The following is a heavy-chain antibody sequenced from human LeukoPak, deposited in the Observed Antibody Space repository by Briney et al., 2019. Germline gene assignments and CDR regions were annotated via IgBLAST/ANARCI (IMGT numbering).Heavy chain of an antibody. V-gene: IGHV3-7*01. D-gene: IGHD2/OR15-2a*01. CDR3: ASTYWFDP. Sequence: PGGSLRLSCAASGFTFSSYWMSWVRQAPGKGLEWVANINQDGSEKYDVDSAKGRFTISRDNAKNSLYLQMNSLRAEDTAVYYCASTYWFDPWGQGTLVTVSS. CDR2: INQDGSEK. J-gene: IGHJ5*02. CDR1: GFTFSSYW.